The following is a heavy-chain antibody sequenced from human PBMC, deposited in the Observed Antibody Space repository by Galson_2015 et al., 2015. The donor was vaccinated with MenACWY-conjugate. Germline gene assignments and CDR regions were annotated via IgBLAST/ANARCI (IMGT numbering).Heavy chain of an antibody. CDR2: IYYSGST. D-gene: IGHD6-19*01. V-gene: IGHV4-39*01. CDR1: GGSISSSSYY. CDR3: ARHQLSGYSSGCVDY. J-gene: IGHJ4*02. Sequence: SETLSLTCTVSGGSISSSSYYWGWIRQPPGKGLEWIGSIYYSGSTYYNPSLKSRVTISVDTSKNQFSLKLSSVTAADTAVYYCARHQLSGYSSGCVDYWGQGTLVAVSS.